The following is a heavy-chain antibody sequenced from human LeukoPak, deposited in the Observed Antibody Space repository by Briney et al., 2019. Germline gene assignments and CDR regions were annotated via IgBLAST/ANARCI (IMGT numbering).Heavy chain of an antibody. Sequence: SVKVSCKASGGTFSSYAISWVRQAPGQGLEWMGGIIPIFGTANYAQKFQGRVTITADESTSTAYMELSSLRSEDTAVYYCATLFGGGDYYYGMDVWGQGTTVTVSS. D-gene: IGHD3-16*01. CDR3: ATLFGGGDYYYGMDV. J-gene: IGHJ6*02. V-gene: IGHV1-69*13. CDR2: IIPIFGTA. CDR1: GGTFSSYA.